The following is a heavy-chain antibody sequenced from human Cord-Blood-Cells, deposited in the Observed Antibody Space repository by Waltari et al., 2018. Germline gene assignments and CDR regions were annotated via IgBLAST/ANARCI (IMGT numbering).Heavy chain of an antibody. Sequence: QVQLVESGGGVVQPGRSLRLSCSASVFTLSSYAMHWVRPAPGKGLEWVAVISYDGSNKYYADSVKGRFTISRDNSKNTLYLQMNSLRAEDTAVYYCARENPNGAGSYFDYWGQGTLVTVSS. V-gene: IGHV3-30-3*01. D-gene: IGHD3-10*01. CDR3: ARENPNGAGSYFDY. J-gene: IGHJ4*02. CDR2: ISYDGSNK. CDR1: VFTLSSYA.